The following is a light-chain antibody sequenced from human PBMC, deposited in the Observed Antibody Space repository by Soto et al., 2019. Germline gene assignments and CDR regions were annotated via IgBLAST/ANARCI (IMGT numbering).Light chain of an antibody. CDR2: ATS. Sequence: DIQMTQSPSSLSASVGDRVTITCRASQTISSYLNWYQQKPGKAPKLLIYATSSLRSGVQSRFSGSGSGTDFTLTISSLQPDDFATYYCQQRRTFGQGTKVEIK. CDR3: QQRRT. J-gene: IGKJ1*01. V-gene: IGKV1-39*01. CDR1: QTISSY.